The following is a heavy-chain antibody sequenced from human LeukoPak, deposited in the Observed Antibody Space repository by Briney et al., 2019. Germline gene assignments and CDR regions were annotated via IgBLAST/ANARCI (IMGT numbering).Heavy chain of an antibody. V-gene: IGHV3-11*04. CDR1: GFMFRDYS. D-gene: IGHD6-19*01. Sequence: PGGSLRLSCVGSGFMFRDYSIGWFRQGPGKGLEWISHISGSGYSKYDADSVKGRFTISRDNAKGSVFLQMNSLRVEDTAVYYCALLAVASHFDYWGQGALVTVSS. CDR2: ISGSGYSK. CDR3: ALLAVASHFDY. J-gene: IGHJ4*02.